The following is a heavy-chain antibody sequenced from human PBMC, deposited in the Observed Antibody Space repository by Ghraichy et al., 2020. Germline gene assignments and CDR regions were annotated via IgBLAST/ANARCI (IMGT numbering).Heavy chain of an antibody. CDR1: GFTFSSYA. V-gene: IGHV3-64*01. J-gene: IGHJ6*03. Sequence: GGSLRLSCAASGFTFSSYAMHWVRQAPGKGLEYVSAISSNGGSTYYANSVKGRFTISRDNSKNTLYLQMGSLRAEDMAVYYCARNFWSGYSYAPYYMDVWGKGTTVTVSS. D-gene: IGHD3-3*01. CDR3: ARNFWSGYSYAPYYMDV. CDR2: ISSNGGST.